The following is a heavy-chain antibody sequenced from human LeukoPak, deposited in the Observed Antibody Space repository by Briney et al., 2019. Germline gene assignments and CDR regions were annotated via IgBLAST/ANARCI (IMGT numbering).Heavy chain of an antibody. CDR2: INQDGSES. CDR1: GFTFSSFW. D-gene: IGHD3-10*01. CDR3: ARDRSTSGRQY. Sequence: PGGSLRLSCAASGFTFSSFWMAWVRQVPGKGLEWVANINQDGSESHYVDSLKGRFTVSRDNAKNSLYLQMNTLRAEDTAVYYCARDRSTSGRQYWGQGTLVTVSS. J-gene: IGHJ4*02. V-gene: IGHV3-7*01.